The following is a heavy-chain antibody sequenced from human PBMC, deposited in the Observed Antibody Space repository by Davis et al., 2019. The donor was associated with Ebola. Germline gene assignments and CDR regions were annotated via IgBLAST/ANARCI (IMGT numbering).Heavy chain of an antibody. CDR3: ARAPTLTTVTYNFDY. CDR2: ISGHGDIT. D-gene: IGHD4-17*01. CDR1: GFALSSHA. V-gene: IGHV3-23*01. Sequence: GGSLRLSCAASGFALSSHAMSWVRQAPEKGLEWVSAISGHGDITHYADSVKGRFTISRDNSKNTLYLQMNSLRAEDTAVYYCARAPTLTTVTYNFDYWGQGTLVTVSS. J-gene: IGHJ4*02.